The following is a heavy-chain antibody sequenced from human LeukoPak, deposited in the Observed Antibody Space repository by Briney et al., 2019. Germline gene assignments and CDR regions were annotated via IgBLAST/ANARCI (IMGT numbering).Heavy chain of an antibody. J-gene: IGHJ5*02. CDR3: ARSCSSTSCYGEGYWFDP. CDR2: MNPNSGNT. D-gene: IGHD2-2*01. Sequence: ASVKVSCKASGYTFTSYDINWVRHATGQPLEWIGWMNPNSGNTGYAQKFQGRVTMTRNTSISTAYMELSSLRSEDTAVYYCARSCSSTSCYGEGYWFDPWGQGTLVTVSS. V-gene: IGHV1-8*01. CDR1: GYTFTSYD.